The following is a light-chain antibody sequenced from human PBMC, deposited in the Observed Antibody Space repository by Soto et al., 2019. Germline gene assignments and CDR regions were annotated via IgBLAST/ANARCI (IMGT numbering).Light chain of an antibody. CDR3: QQYGSSTWT. CDR1: QSVSSSY. J-gene: IGKJ1*01. Sequence: EIVFTQSPGTLSLSPGERATLSCRASQSVSSSYLAWYQKKPGQDPRLLIYGASSRASGIPDRFSGSGSGTDFNLTISRVETEDFAVYYCQQYGSSTWTFGQGTKVDIK. CDR2: GAS. V-gene: IGKV3-20*01.